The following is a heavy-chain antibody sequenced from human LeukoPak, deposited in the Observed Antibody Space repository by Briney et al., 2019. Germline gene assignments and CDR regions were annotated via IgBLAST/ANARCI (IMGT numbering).Heavy chain of an antibody. CDR2: IIPILGIA. V-gene: IGHV1-69*04. Sequence: GASVKVSCKASGGTFSSYAISWVRQAPGQGLEWMGRIIPILGIANYAQKFQGRVTITADKSTSTAYMELSSLRSEDTAVYYCARVVAAKGNWFDPWGQGTLVTVSS. CDR3: ARVVAAKGNWFDP. CDR1: GGTFSSYA. D-gene: IGHD6-13*01. J-gene: IGHJ5*02.